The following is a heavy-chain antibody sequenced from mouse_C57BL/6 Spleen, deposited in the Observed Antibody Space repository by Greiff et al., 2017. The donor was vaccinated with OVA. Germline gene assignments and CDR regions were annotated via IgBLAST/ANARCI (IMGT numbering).Heavy chain of an antibody. V-gene: IGHV1-9*01. CDR3: ACVPDSSGYWHY. CDR2: ILPGSGSN. CDR1: GYTFTGYW. J-gene: IGHJ2*01. Sequence: VQLQQSGAELMKPGASVKLSCKATGYTFTGYWIEWVKQRPGHGLEWIGEILPGSGSNNYNEKFTGKATFTADTAPNTAYMQLSSLTTEDSAIYNCACVPDSSGYWHYWGQGTTLTVSS. D-gene: IGHD3-2*02.